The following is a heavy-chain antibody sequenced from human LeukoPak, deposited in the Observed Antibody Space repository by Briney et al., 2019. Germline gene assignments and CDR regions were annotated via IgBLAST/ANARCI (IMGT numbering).Heavy chain of an antibody. Sequence: SETLSLTCTVSGYSISSGYYWGWIRQPPGKGLEWIGSIYHSGSTYYNPSLKSRVTISVDTSKNQFSLKLSSVTAADTAVYYCARSLYYYGSDSFDIWGQGTMVTVSS. CDR1: GYSISSGYY. CDR2: IYHSGST. CDR3: ARSLYYYGSDSFDI. J-gene: IGHJ3*02. V-gene: IGHV4-38-2*02. D-gene: IGHD3-10*01.